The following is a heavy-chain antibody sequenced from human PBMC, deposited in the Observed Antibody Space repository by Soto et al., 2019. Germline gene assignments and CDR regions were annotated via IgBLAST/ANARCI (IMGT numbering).Heavy chain of an antibody. Sequence: QVQLQESGPGLVRPSETLSLTCTVSSDSISSDYWIWIRQSPGKGLEWIGYTDYSGNTNYNPSLKSRVTISGDTSKNQFSLRLSSVTAADTAVYYCERAVGDPLYYLDYWGQGTLVTVSS. CDR2: TDYSGNT. J-gene: IGHJ4*02. CDR3: ERAVGDPLYYLDY. V-gene: IGHV4-59*08. CDR1: SDSISSDY. D-gene: IGHD2-21*02.